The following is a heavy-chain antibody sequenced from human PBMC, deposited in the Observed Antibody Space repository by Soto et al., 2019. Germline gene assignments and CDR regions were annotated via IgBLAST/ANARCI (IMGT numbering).Heavy chain of an antibody. V-gene: IGHV1-18*04. CDR2: VSPFSNIT. D-gene: IGHD2-8*01. CDR3: ARNGERDLGLNYYFYFGMDV. J-gene: IGHJ6*02. Sequence: ASVKVSCKASDYIFTTYGISWVRQAPGQGLEWMGWVSPFSNITNYAQKFQGRVTLTTETSTSTVYMELRSLRSDDTAVYYCARNGERDLGLNYYFYFGMDVWGQGTTVTVSS. CDR1: DYIFTTYG.